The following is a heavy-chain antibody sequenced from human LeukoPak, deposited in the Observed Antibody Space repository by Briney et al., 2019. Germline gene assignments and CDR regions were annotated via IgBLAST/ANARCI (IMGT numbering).Heavy chain of an antibody. CDR2: IRYDGSNK. CDR1: GFTFSSYG. D-gene: IGHD3-22*01. CDR3: AKRTREIVVPKDYFDY. V-gene: IGHV3-30*02. J-gene: IGHJ4*02. Sequence: PGGSLRLSCAASGFTFSSYGMHWVRQAPGKGLKWVAFIRYDGSNKYYADSVKGRFTISRDNSKSTLYLQMNRLRAEDTAVYYCAKRTREIVVPKDYFDYWGQGTLVTVSS.